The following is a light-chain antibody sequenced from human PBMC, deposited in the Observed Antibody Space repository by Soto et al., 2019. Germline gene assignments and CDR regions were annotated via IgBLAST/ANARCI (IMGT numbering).Light chain of an antibody. Sequence: DIQITQSPSSLSASVGDRVTITCRESQSISSYLNWYQQTPGKAPKLLIYAASSLQSGVPSRFSGSGSGTEFTLTISSLQPDDFATYYCQQYNSYPITFGQGTRLEIK. CDR1: QSISSY. J-gene: IGKJ5*01. CDR3: QQYNSYPIT. CDR2: AAS. V-gene: IGKV1-39*01.